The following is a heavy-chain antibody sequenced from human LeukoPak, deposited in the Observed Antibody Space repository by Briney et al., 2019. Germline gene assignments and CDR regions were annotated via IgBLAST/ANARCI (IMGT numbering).Heavy chain of an antibody. CDR1: GGSISSSSYY. Sequence: SETLSLTCTVSGGSISSSSYYWGWIRQPPGKGLEWIGEINHSGSTNYNPSLKSRVTISVDTSKNQFSLKLSSVTAADTAVYYCARRTILGVVTPRVGMDVWGQGATVTVSS. D-gene: IGHD3-3*01. CDR2: INHSGST. CDR3: ARRTILGVVTPRVGMDV. V-gene: IGHV4-39*07. J-gene: IGHJ6*02.